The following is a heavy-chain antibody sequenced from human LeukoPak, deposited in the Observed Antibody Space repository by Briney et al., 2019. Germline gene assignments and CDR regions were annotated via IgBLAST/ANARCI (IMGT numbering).Heavy chain of an antibody. J-gene: IGHJ4*02. D-gene: IGHD6-13*01. Sequence: KGRFTISGDNAKNSLYLQMNSLRADDTAVYYCAKDHGSSWEKGDYFDSWGQGTLVTVSS. CDR3: AKDHGSSWEKGDYFDS. V-gene: IGHV3-11*05.